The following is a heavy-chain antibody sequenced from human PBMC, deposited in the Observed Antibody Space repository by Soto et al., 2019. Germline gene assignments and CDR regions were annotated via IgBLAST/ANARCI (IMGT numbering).Heavy chain of an antibody. CDR3: AREAAAERNYYGLDV. J-gene: IGHJ6*02. V-gene: IGHV1-18*04. CDR2: ISGYNGNT. D-gene: IGHD6-13*01. CDR1: GYIFSRYG. Sequence: QGQLVQSGPEVRKPGASVKVSCKASGYIFSRYGISWVRQAPGQGLEWMAWISGYNGNTKFGERVQGRVNVTTDTSTSTAYMEVRSLRSDDTAVYYCAREAAAERNYYGLDVWGQGTTVIV.